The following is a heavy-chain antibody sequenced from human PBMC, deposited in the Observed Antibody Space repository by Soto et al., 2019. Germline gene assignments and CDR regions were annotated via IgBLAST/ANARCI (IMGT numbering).Heavy chain of an antibody. D-gene: IGHD2-21*02. CDR3: AKRDVPHSTSNAYFYDH. CDR2: ISVSVGST. CDR1: GFPFAPST. V-gene: IGHV3-23*01. J-gene: IGHJ4*02. Sequence: EVHLLQSGGGLVQPGGSLTLSCGVSGFPFAPSTMSWVRQAPGKGLEWVSTISVSVGSTYSADSVQGRFTVSSDISDNTPFLRMTSLKADDTAVYFCAKRDVPHSTSNAYFYDHWGRGVPVTVSS.